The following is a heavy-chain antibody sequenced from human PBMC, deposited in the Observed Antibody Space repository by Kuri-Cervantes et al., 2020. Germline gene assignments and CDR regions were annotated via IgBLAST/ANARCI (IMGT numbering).Heavy chain of an antibody. Sequence: GGSLRLSCAASGFTFGSYAMHWVRQAPGKGLEWVAVISYDGSNKYYADSVKGRFTISRDNSKNTLYLQMNSLRAEDTAVYYCARDLSYGDFGYWGQGTLVTVSS. CDR3: ARDLSYGDFGY. V-gene: IGHV3-30*01. D-gene: IGHD4-17*01. CDR1: GFTFGSYA. CDR2: ISYDGSNK. J-gene: IGHJ4*02.